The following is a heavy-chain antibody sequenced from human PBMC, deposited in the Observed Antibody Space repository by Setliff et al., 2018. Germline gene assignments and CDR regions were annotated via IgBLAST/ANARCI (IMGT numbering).Heavy chain of an antibody. Sequence: VGSLRLSCAASGFTFSNAWMSWVRQAPGKGLEWVGRIKSKTDGGTTDYAAPVKGRFTISRDDSKNTLYLQMNSLKTEDTAVYYCTTATYYDILTEALFDYWGQGTLVTVSS. CDR1: GFTFSNAW. J-gene: IGHJ4*02. CDR2: IKSKTDGGTT. V-gene: IGHV3-15*01. CDR3: TTATYYDILTEALFDY. D-gene: IGHD3-9*01.